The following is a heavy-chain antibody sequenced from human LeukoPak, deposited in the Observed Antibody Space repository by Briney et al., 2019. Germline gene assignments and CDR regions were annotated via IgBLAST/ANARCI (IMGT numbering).Heavy chain of an antibody. D-gene: IGHD4-17*01. CDR3: AKVGAYGDYARHDY. V-gene: IGHV4-38-2*01. CDR1: GYSIRSGSY. J-gene: IGHJ4*02. Sequence: SETLSLTCDVSGYSIRSGSYWGWIRQPPGKGLEWIGCMFHSGDTYHNPSLKSRVTISADTSKNQFSLKLTSVTDADTAVYYCAKVGAYGDYARHDYWGQGTLVTVSS. CDR2: MFHSGDT.